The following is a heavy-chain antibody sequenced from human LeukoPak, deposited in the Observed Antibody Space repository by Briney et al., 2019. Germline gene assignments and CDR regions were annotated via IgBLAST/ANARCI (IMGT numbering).Heavy chain of an antibody. CDR1: GFTFSNYE. D-gene: IGHD6-6*01. CDR3: ARGKYGSSSLIDY. J-gene: IGHJ4*02. CDR2: ISSSGSTI. Sequence: PGGSLRLSCAASGFTFSNYEMDWVRQAPGKGLEWVSYISSSGSTIYYADSVKGRFPISRDNAKNSLYLQMNSLRAEDTAVYHCARGKYGSSSLIDYWGQGTLVTVSS. V-gene: IGHV3-48*03.